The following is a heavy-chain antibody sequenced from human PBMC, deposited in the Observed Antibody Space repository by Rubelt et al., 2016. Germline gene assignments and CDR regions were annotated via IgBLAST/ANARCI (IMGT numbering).Heavy chain of an antibody. D-gene: IGHD2-2*01. V-gene: IGHV2-5*02. CDR2: IYWDDDK. CDR1: GFSLSTSGVG. J-gene: IGHJ3*02. Sequence: ITLKESGPTLVKPTQTLTLTCTFSGFSLSTSGVGVGWIRQPPGKALEWLALIYWDDDKRYSPSLKSRLTITKDTSKNQVVLTMTNMDPVDTATYYCAHSPSSPGVPAAIDAFDIWGQGTMVTVSS. CDR3: AHSPSSPGVPAAIDAFDI.